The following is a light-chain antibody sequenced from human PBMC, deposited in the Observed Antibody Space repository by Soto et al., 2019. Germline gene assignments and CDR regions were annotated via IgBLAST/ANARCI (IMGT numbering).Light chain of an antibody. V-gene: IGLV2-14*01. Sequence: QSALTQPASVSGSPGQSITISCTGTSSDVGGYNYVSWYQQHPGKAPKLVIFDVSDRPSGVSNRFSGSKSGNTASLTISGLQAEDEADYYCSSYTSSSTRVFGTVTKLTGL. CDR1: SSDVGGYNY. J-gene: IGLJ1*01. CDR2: DVS. CDR3: SSYTSSSTRV.